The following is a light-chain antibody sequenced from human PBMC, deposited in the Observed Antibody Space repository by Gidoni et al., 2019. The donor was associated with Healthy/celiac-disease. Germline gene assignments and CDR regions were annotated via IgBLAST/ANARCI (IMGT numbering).Light chain of an antibody. Sequence: DTQLTHSPSFLSASVGDRVTLTCRASQGISSYLAWYQQKPGKAPKLLIYAASTLQSGVPSRFSGSGSGTEFTLTISSLQPEDFATYYCQQLNSYPRTFGQXTKVEIK. CDR1: QGISSY. V-gene: IGKV1-9*01. CDR3: QQLNSYPRT. CDR2: AAS. J-gene: IGKJ1*01.